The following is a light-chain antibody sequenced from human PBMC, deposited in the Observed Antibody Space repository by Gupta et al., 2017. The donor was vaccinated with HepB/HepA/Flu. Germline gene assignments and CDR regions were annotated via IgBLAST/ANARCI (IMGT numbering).Light chain of an antibody. CDR1: QSVLYSSNNKNY. CDR2: WAS. V-gene: IGKV4-1*01. Sequence: DVVMTQSPDSLAVSLGERAIINCKSSQSVLYSSNNKNYLAWYQQKPGQPPKLLIYWASTQESGVPDRFSGSGSGTDFTLTISSLQAEDVAVYYCQQYYSTPWTFGQGTKVEIK. CDR3: QQYYSTPWT. J-gene: IGKJ1*01.